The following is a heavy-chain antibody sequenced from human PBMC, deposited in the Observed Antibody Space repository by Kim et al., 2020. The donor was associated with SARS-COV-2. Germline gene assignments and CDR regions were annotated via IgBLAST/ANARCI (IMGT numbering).Heavy chain of an antibody. J-gene: IGHJ6*02. D-gene: IGHD2-21*01. CDR3: AKMVIMDGYNHFYYYAMDV. Sequence: GGSLRLSCVASGFTFDTYAMSWVRQAPGKGLEWVSVIRGGAVDKFYADSVRGRFTISRDNSKNTLYVQMNSLRDEDTALYYCAKMVIMDGYNHFYYYAMDVWGQGTTVTVSS. V-gene: IGHV3-23*01. CDR1: GFTFDTYA. CDR2: IRGGAVDK.